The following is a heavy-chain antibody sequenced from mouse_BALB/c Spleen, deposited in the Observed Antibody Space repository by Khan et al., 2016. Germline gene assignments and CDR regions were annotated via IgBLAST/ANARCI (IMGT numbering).Heavy chain of an antibody. CDR1: GSTFSDYY. J-gene: IGHJ1*01. V-gene: IGHV5-4*02. CDR2: ISDGISYT. CDR3: ARTYGNYGYFDV. Sequence: EVELVESGGGLVKPGGSLKLSCRASGSTFSDYYIYWVRQTPEKRLEWVATISDGISYTYYLDSVKGRFTFSRDNAENNLYLQMSSLKSEDTAMYYCARTYGNYGYFDVWGAGTTVTVSS. D-gene: IGHD2-1*01.